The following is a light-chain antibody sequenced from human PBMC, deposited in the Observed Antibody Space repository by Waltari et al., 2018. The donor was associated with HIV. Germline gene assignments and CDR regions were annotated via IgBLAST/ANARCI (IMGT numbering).Light chain of an antibody. CDR2: SSD. CDR1: SSNIGSYS. CDR3: ADWDDSLNAVV. V-gene: IGLV1-44*01. J-gene: IGLJ2*01. Sequence: QSVLTQPPSVSETPGQRVTISCSGGSSNIGSYSVSWYQQLPETAPKLLIYSSDERPSGVPDRFSGSKSGASASLAISGLQSADEADYYCADWDDSLNAVVFGGGTKVTVL.